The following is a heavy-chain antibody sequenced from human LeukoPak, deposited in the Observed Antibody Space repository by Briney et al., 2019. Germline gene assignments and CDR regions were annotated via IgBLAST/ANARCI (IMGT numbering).Heavy chain of an antibody. Sequence: GGSLRLSCAASGFTFSSYAMTWVRQAPGKGLEWVSVIYSGGSTYYTGSVKGRFTISRDNSKNTLYLQMNSLRAEDTAVYYCARDTDYYGSGTLGYLDYWGQGTLVTVSS. CDR2: IYSGGST. CDR1: GFTFSSYA. D-gene: IGHD3-10*01. CDR3: ARDTDYYGSGTLGYLDY. J-gene: IGHJ4*02. V-gene: IGHV3-66*01.